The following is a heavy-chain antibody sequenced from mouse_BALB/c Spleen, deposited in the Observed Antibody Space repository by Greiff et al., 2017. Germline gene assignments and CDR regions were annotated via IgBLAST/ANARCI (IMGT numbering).Heavy chain of an antibody. CDR3: ARLWLAY. Sequence: QVQLQQSGAELAKPGASVKMSCKASGYTFTSYWMHWVKQRPGQGMEWIGYINPSTGYTEYNQKFKDKATLTADKSSSTAYMQLSSLTSEDSAVYYCARLWLAYWGQGTLVTVSA. V-gene: IGHV1-7*01. J-gene: IGHJ3*01. CDR1: GYTFTSYW. CDR2: INPSTGYT.